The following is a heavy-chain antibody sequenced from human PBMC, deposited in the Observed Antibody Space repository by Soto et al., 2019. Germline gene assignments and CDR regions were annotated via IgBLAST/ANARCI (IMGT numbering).Heavy chain of an antibody. D-gene: IGHD3-10*01. V-gene: IGHV5-51*01. J-gene: IGHJ5*02. Sequence: GEPLMMSFNCPRHLFNHHWIGWVRQTPGKGLEWMGLIFTRDSETKTSPSFQGHVSFSVDNSINTVYLQWTSLKTTDTGIYFCARGYFDSGHGYDLWGQGTLVTVSS. CDR2: IFTRDSET. CDR3: ARGYFDSGHGYDL. CDR1: RHLFNHHW.